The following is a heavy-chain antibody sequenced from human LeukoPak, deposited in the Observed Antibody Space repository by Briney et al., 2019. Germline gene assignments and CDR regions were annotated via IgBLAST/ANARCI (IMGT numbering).Heavy chain of an antibody. Sequence: PGGSLRLSCAASGFTFSSYGMHWVRQAPGKGLEWVAVIWYDASKKYYADSVRGRFTISRDNSKSTLFLQMNSLRVEDTAIYYCARVSVSSNDYWGQGTLVTVSS. CDR1: GFTFSSYG. D-gene: IGHD6-6*01. V-gene: IGHV3-33*08. CDR2: IWYDASKK. CDR3: ARVSVSSNDY. J-gene: IGHJ4*02.